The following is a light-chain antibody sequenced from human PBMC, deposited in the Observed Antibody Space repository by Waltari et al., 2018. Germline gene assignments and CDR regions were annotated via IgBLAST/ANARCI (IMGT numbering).Light chain of an antibody. CDR2: VNSDGSH. J-gene: IGLJ3*02. CDR1: SGHSSNI. Sequence: QLVLTQSPSASASLGASVKLTCTLSSGHSSNIIAWLQQQPEKGPRYLMKVNSDGSHSKGDELPDRFSGPRSGAERYLTISTVQSEDEADYYCQTGGHGTWVFGGGTKLTVL. CDR3: QTGGHGTWV. V-gene: IGLV4-69*01.